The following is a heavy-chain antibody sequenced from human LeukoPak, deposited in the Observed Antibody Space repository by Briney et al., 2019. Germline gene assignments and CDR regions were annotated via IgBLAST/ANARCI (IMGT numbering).Heavy chain of an antibody. Sequence: SETLSLTCTVSGGSISSSNYWGWIRPPPGKGLEWIGSIFYSGSTYYNPSLKSLVTISVDTSKNQFSLKLSSVTAADTAVYYCARRARGSYLYYFDYWGQGTLVTVSS. V-gene: IGHV4-39*01. J-gene: IGHJ4*02. CDR1: GGSISSSNY. CDR2: IFYSGST. CDR3: ARRARGSYLYYFDY. D-gene: IGHD3-10*01.